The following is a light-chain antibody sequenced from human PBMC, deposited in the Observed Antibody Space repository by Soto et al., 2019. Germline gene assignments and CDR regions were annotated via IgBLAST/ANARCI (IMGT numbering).Light chain of an antibody. V-gene: IGKV1-5*01. CDR3: QQYNSHSIT. CDR1: QSISSW. CDR2: DAS. Sequence: DIQMTQSPSTLSASVGDTVTITCRASQSISSWLAWYQQKPGKAPKLLIYDASSLESGVPPRFSGTGYGTEFTLTVGSLQPDDFATYYCQQYNSHSITFGPGTKVDI. J-gene: IGKJ3*01.